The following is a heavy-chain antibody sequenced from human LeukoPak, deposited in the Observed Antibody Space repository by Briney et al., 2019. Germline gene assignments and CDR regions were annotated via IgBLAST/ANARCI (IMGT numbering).Heavy chain of an antibody. Sequence: GGSLRLSCAASGFTFSSSGMHWVRQAPGKGLEWVSTVSHDGSNRYYGGSVKGRFIISRDDSRNTLYLQMNSLRTEDTAVYFCAKDTPSPNSGFYHYWGQGTLVTVSS. CDR1: GFTFSSSG. CDR2: VSHDGSNR. D-gene: IGHD1-26*01. CDR3: AKDTPSPNSGFYHY. V-gene: IGHV3-30*18. J-gene: IGHJ4*02.